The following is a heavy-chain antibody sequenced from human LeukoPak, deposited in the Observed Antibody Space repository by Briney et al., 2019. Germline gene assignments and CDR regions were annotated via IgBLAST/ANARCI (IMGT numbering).Heavy chain of an antibody. CDR2: ISFDRSNK. J-gene: IGHJ4*02. V-gene: IGHV3-30*04. Sequence: PGGSLRLSRAPSRFSLSFSAMHWVRPAPPRGLQWVAVISFDRSNKYYADSLWGRFTISRDNCKDTGYLQMNSLTPEDTAVYYCANWEPFGYWGQGTFVAVSP. CDR1: RFSLSFSA. CDR3: ANWEPFGY. D-gene: IGHD1-1*01.